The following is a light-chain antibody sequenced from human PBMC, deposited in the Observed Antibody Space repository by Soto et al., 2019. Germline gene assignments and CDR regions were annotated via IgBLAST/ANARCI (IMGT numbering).Light chain of an antibody. V-gene: IGKV3-20*01. Sequence: EIVLTQSPGTLSLSPGERATLSCRASQGVASRYLAWYQQKPGQAPRLLIYHASSRAIGIPDRFSGSGSGTDFTLTISRLEPEDCAVYYCQQYGSSPQTFGQGTKVEVK. CDR2: HAS. CDR3: QQYGSSPQT. CDR1: QGVASRY. J-gene: IGKJ1*01.